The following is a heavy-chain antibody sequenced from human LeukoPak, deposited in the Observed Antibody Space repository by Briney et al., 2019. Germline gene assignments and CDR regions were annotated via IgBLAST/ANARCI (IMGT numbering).Heavy chain of an antibody. Sequence: GGSLRLSCAASGFTFSSYSMNWVRQAPGKGLKWVSAIIGSGLSTYYADSVKGRFTISRDNSKNTLYLQMNSLRAEDTAVYYCAKGLSPGADWGQGTLVTVSS. CDR2: IIGSGLST. D-gene: IGHD4-17*01. CDR3: AKGLSPGAD. V-gene: IGHV3-23*01. CDR1: GFTFSSYS. J-gene: IGHJ4*02.